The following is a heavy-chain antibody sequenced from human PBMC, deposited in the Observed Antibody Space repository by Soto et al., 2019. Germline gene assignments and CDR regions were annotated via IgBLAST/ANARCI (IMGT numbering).Heavy chain of an antibody. CDR3: GRGAGTSKIYAMGMDV. CDR1: AFNLRSYS. CDR2: INGDSGKT. D-gene: IGHD2-2*01. V-gene: IGHV1-3*01. Sequence: QAQLVQSGPEVQKPGASMKVSCKASAFNLRSYSIHWVRQAPGQRLEWIGQINGDSGKTSYSHWFEGRVTFKRDTDASSATLELHSLRPEDTAVYYCGRGAGTSKIYAMGMDVWGQGTAVSVSS. J-gene: IGHJ6*02.